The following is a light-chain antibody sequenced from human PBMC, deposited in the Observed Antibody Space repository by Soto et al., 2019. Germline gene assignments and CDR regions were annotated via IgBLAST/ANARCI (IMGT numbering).Light chain of an antibody. V-gene: IGKV1-16*01. CDR2: GAT. CDR3: QQYERYPPS. CDR1: QVINTY. J-gene: IGKJ4*01. Sequence: DIQMTQSPSSLSASVGDRVTIGCRASQVINTYLAWFQQNPGKAPKSLIYGATNLQSGVPPRFSGSGSGTDFSLTISSLQPEDVATYYCQQYERYPPSFGGGTKLDI.